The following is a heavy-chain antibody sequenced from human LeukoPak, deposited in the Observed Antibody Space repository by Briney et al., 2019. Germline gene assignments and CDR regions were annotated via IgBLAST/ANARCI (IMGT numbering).Heavy chain of an antibody. CDR2: INQDGREK. V-gene: IGHV3-7*02. CDR3: AKVALFSGYYLPFDY. D-gene: IGHD3-22*01. CDR1: GFTFNSYW. J-gene: IGHJ4*02. Sequence: PGGSLRVSCAASGFTFNSYWISWVRQAPGKGLEWLANINQDGREKYYVDSVKGRFTISRDNAKNSLFLQMNSLRPEDTAVYHCAKVALFSGYYLPFDYWGQETMVTASS.